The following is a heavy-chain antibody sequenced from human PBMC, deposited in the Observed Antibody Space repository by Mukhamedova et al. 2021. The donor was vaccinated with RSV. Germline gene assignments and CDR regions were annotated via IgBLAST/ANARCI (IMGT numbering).Heavy chain of an antibody. J-gene: IGHJ4*02. CDR2: ISSSSSYV. CDR1: SYS. Sequence: SYSLSWGRQAPGKGLEWVSSISSSSSYVYYADSLKGRFTISRDNTENSWYLYMNSLRAEDTAVYYCARVSPITTDFDYWGQGTL. V-gene: IGHV3-21*01. CDR3: ARVSPITTDFDY. D-gene: IGHD1-1*01.